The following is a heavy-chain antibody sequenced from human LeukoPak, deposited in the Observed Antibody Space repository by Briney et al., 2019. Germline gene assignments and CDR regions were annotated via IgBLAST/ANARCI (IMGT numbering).Heavy chain of an antibody. Sequence: GASVKVSCKASGYTFTSYGISWVRQAPGQGLEWMGWISAHNGNTNYAQKLQGRVTITRDTSASTAYMELSSLRSEDMAVYYCAREKWGSGWYLGFRYFDLWGRGTLVTVSS. D-gene: IGHD6-19*01. CDR3: AREKWGSGWYLGFRYFDL. V-gene: IGHV1-18*03. J-gene: IGHJ2*01. CDR1: GYTFTSYG. CDR2: ISAHNGNT.